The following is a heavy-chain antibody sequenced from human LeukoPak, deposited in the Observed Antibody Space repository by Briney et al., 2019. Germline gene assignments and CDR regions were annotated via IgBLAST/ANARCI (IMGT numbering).Heavy chain of an antibody. D-gene: IGHD3-10*01. CDR2: INHSGST. J-gene: IGHJ4*02. CDR1: GGSISSYY. Sequence: SETLSLTCTVSGGSISSYYWSWIRQPPGKGLEWIGEINHSGSTNYNPSLKRRVTISVDTSKNQFSLKLSSVTAADTAVYYCARKVGLLWFGELDYWGQGTLVTVSS. V-gene: IGHV4-34*01. CDR3: ARKVGLLWFGELDY.